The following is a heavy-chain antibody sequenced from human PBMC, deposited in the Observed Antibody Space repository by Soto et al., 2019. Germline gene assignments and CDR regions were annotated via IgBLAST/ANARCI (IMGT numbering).Heavy chain of an antibody. D-gene: IGHD3-10*01. V-gene: IGHV1-18*01. CDR3: ARVASGVTMVRGVPDY. CDR2: ISAYNGNT. Sequence: SVKVSCKASGYTFTSYGISWVRQAPGQGLEWMGWISAYNGNTNYAQKLQGRVTMTTDTSTSTAYMELRSLRSDDTAVYYCARVASGVTMVRGVPDYWGQGTLVTVSS. CDR1: GYTFTSYG. J-gene: IGHJ4*02.